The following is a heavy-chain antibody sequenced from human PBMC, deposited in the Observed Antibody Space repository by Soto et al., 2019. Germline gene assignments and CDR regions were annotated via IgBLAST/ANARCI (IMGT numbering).Heavy chain of an antibody. V-gene: IGHV1-18*01. J-gene: IGHJ6*04. D-gene: IGHD3-16*01. CDR2: INTYNGNT. Sequence: QVQLVQSGAEVKNPGASVKVSCKASGYTFTRYGIGWARQAPGQGLEWMGWINTYNGNTNYAQNVQGRVTMTTDTATSTAYMELRSLSSSGTAIYYCAIGAVYVTPSPQDVGGKETTVIVSS. CDR1: GYTFTRYG. CDR3: AIGAVYVTPSPQDV.